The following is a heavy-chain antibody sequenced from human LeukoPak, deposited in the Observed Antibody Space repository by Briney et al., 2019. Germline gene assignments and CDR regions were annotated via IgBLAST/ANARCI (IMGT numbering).Heavy chain of an antibody. CDR3: VKDLVAASENVRGWYPMDY. D-gene: IGHD6-19*01. CDR1: GFTFAEYT. J-gene: IGHJ4*02. Sequence: PGGSLRLSCAASGFTFAEYTMHWVRQAPRKGLEWVSLISWNGARIHYGDSVKGRFTISRDNSKNSLCLQMNSLRTEDTALYYCVKDLVAASENVRGWYPMDYWGQGTLVTVSS. CDR2: ISWNGARI. V-gene: IGHV3-43*01.